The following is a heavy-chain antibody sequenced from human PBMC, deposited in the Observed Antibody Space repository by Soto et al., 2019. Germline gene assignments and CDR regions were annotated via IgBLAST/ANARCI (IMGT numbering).Heavy chain of an antibody. CDR2: ISYDGSNK. D-gene: IGHD2-21*02. CDR3: ARSRLAYCGGDCYSGEDFDY. CDR1: GFTFSSYA. J-gene: IGHJ4*02. Sequence: VQLVESGGGVVQPGRSLRLSCAASGFTFSSYAMHWVRQAPGKGLEWVAVISYDGSNKYYADSVKGRFTISRDNSKNTLYLQMNSLRAEDTAVYYCARSRLAYCGGDCYSGEDFDYWGQGTLVTVSS. V-gene: IGHV3-30-3*01.